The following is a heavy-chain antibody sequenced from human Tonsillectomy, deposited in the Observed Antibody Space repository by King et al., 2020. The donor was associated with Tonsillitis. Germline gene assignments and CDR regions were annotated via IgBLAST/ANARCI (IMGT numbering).Heavy chain of an antibody. D-gene: IGHD7-27*01. Sequence: VQLQQWGAGLLKPSETLSLTCAVYGGSFSGYYWSWIRQPPGKGLEWIGEINHSGSTNYNPSLKSRVTISVDTSKNQFSLKLSSVTAADTAVYYCARGWIGKTNWGSPVYGMDVWGQGPTVTVSS. CDR2: INHSGST. CDR1: GGSFSGYY. CDR3: ARGWIGKTNWGSPVYGMDV. V-gene: IGHV4-34*01. J-gene: IGHJ6*02.